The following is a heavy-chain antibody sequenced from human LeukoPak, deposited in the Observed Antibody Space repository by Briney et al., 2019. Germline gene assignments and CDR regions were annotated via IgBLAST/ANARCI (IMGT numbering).Heavy chain of an antibody. CDR1: GFTFSTYH. CDR3: SGTVTYWAGNYQFDY. J-gene: IGHJ4*02. CDR2: ISPSGTTI. D-gene: IGHD4-11*01. V-gene: IGHV3-11*04. Sequence: KPGGPLRLSCAASGFTFSTYHMSWIRQAPGQGLEWISYISPSGTTIYYADSVKGRFTIPRDNAKDTLYLQMNSLRAEDTAVYYCSGTVTYWAGNYQFDYWGQGTLVTVSS.